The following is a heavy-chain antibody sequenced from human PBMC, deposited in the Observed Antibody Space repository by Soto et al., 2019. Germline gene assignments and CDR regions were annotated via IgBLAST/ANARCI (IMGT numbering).Heavy chain of an antibody. CDR1: GFTFSNYA. V-gene: IGHV3-23*01. CDR3: AKNQPSWATRAAFDY. J-gene: IGHJ4*02. D-gene: IGHD2-2*01. Sequence: GVSLRLSCAASGFTFSNYAMNWVRQAPGKGLEWVSGISGGSGDSTFYADSVKGRFTISRDNSKNTLHLQMNSLRTEDTAVYYCAKNQPSWATRAAFDYWGQGTLVTVSS. CDR2: ISGGSGDST.